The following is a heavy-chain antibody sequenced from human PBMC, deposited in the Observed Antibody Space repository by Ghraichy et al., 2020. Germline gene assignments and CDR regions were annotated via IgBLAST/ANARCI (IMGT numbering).Heavy chain of an antibody. CDR2: IYYSGST. V-gene: IGHV4-59*01. CDR3: ARQYSRRGGGSLGY. J-gene: IGHJ4*02. Sequence: SETLSLTCTVSGGSISSYYWSWIRQPPGKGLEWIGYIYYSGSTNYNPSLKSRVTISVDTSKNQFSLKLSSVTAADTAVYYCARQYSRRGGGSLGYWGQGTLASDSS. D-gene: IGHD6-13*01. CDR1: GGSISSYY.